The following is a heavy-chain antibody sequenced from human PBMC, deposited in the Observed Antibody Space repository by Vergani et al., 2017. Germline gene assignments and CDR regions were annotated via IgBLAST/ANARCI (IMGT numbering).Heavy chain of an antibody. CDR3: AKTGDDAGYYFGAFDI. CDR2: LSYEESSD. V-gene: IGHV3-30*18. Sequence: QVQLVESGGDGVQPGKSLRLSCAASGFSFRSYGTHWVRQAPGKGLEWVAVLSYEESSDFYADSVKGRFTISRDNSNNTLYLQMNSLRPDDTAIYYCAKTGDDAGYYFGAFDIWGQGTMVTVSS. J-gene: IGHJ3*02. D-gene: IGHD3-9*01. CDR1: GFSFRSYG.